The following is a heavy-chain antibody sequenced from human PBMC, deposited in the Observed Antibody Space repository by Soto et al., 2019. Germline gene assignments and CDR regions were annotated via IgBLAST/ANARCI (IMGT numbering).Heavy chain of an antibody. CDR2: ISSSSSSI. D-gene: IGHD2-2*01. Sequence: VQLVESGGGLVQPGGSLRLSCAASGFTFSSYSMNWVRQAPGKGLEWVSYISSSSSSIYYADSVKGRFTISRDNAKKSLYLQMNSLRAEDTAVYYCTGYCSSTSCHPLYWGQGTLVTVSS. CDR3: TGYCSSTSCHPLY. J-gene: IGHJ4*02. CDR1: GFTFSSYS. V-gene: IGHV3-48*01.